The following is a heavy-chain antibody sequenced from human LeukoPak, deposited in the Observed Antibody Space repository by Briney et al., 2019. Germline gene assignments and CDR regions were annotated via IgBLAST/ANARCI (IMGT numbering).Heavy chain of an antibody. Sequence: GRSLRLSCAASGFTFDDYAMHWVRQAPGKGLEWVSGISWNSGSIGYADSVKGRFTISRDNAKNSLYLQMNSLRAEDTALYYCVKSSSGYYDFDYWGQGTLVTVSS. D-gene: IGHD3-22*01. V-gene: IGHV3-9*01. J-gene: IGHJ4*02. CDR3: VKSSSGYYDFDY. CDR2: ISWNSGSI. CDR1: GFTFDDYA.